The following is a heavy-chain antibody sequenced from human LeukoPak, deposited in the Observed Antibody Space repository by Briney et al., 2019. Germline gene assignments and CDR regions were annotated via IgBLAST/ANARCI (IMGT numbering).Heavy chain of an antibody. J-gene: IGHJ5*02. CDR2: IYHSGST. CDR1: GYSISSGYY. D-gene: IGHD3-3*01. Sequence: SETLSLTCAVSGYSISSGYYWGWIRQPPGKGLEWIGSIYHSGSTYYNPSLKSRVTISVDTSKNQFSLKLSSVTAADTAVYYCARRSIFGANRFDPWGQGTLVTVSS. CDR3: ARRSIFGANRFDP. V-gene: IGHV4-38-2*01.